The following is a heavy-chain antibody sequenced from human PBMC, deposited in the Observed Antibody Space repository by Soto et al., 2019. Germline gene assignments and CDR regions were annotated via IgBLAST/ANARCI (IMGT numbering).Heavy chain of an antibody. Sequence: GGSLRLSCAASGFTFSSYSMNWVRQAPGKGLEWVSSISSSSSYIYYADSVKGRFTISRDNAKNSLYLQMNSLRAEDTAVYYCASTVYNCNSFDYWGQGTLVTVSS. CDR1: GFTFSSYS. J-gene: IGHJ4*02. D-gene: IGHD1-20*01. CDR3: ASTVYNCNSFDY. V-gene: IGHV3-21*01. CDR2: ISSSSSYI.